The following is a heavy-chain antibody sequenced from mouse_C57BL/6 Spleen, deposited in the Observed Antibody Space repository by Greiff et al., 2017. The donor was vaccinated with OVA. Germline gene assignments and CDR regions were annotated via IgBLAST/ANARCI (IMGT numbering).Heavy chain of an antibody. CDR1: GYTFTSYW. J-gene: IGHJ1*03. D-gene: IGHD1-2*01. CDR2: IDPSDSYT. CDR3: AREGTARDFDV. V-gene: IGHV1-59*01. Sequence: VQLQQPGAELVRPGTSVKLSCKASGYTFTSYWMHWVKQRPGQGLEWIGVIDPSDSYTNYNQKFKGKATLTVDTSSSTAYMQLSSLTSEDSAVYYCAREGTARDFDVWGTGTTVTVSS.